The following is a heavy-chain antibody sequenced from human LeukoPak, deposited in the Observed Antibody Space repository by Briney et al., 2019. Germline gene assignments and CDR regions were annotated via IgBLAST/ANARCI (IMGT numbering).Heavy chain of an antibody. J-gene: IGHJ4*02. CDR3: AKKKNFYYYFDY. CDR1: GYSITSSSW. D-gene: IGHD3-3*01. Sequence: SETLSLTCAVSGYSITSSSWWGWIRQPPGKGLEWIGYIYHSGTTYYNPSLQSRVTMSVDTSKNQFSLKLSSVTAVDTAVYYCAKKKNFYYYFDYGGKGPLVTAPS. V-gene: IGHV4-28*01. CDR2: IYHSGTT.